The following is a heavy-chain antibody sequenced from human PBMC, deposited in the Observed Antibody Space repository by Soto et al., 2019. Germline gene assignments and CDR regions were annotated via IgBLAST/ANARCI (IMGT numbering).Heavy chain of an antibody. Sequence: ASVKVSCKVSGYTLTELSMHWVRQAPGKGLEWMGGFDPEDGETIYAQKFQGRVTMTEDTSTDTAYMELRSLRSDDTAVYYCARDSFDGDYPFLYYYYYGMDVWGQGTTVTVSS. J-gene: IGHJ6*02. V-gene: IGHV1-24*01. CDR1: GYTLTELS. CDR3: ARDSFDGDYPFLYYYYYGMDV. D-gene: IGHD4-17*01. CDR2: FDPEDGET.